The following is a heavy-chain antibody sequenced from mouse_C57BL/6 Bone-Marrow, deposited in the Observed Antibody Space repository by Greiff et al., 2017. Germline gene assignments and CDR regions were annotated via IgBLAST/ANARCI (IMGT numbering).Heavy chain of an antibody. D-gene: IGHD1-1*01. CDR1: GYTFTDYN. V-gene: IGHV1-18*01. CDR3: AREDDGSSSAWFAD. J-gene: IGHJ3*01. Sequence: VQLQQSGPELVKPGASVKIPCKASGYTFTDYNMDWVKQSHGKSLEWIGDINPNNGGTIYNQKFKGKATLTVDKSSSTAYMELRSLTSEDTAVYYCAREDDGSSSAWFADWGQGTLVTVSA. CDR2: INPNNGGT.